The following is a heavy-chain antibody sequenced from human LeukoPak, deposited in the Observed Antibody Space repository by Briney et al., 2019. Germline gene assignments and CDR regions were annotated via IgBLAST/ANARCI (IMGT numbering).Heavy chain of an antibody. Sequence: ESGPTLVNPTQTLTVTCTFSGFSFDTFGMRVSWIRQPPGKALEWLALIYWNDDKRYSPSLKSRLTITKDTSKNQVVLTMANMDPVDTATYYCAHRLRGSYVDYWGQGTLVTVSS. CDR3: AHRLRGSYVDY. CDR2: IYWNDDK. D-gene: IGHD3-16*01. V-gene: IGHV2-5*08. CDR1: GFSFDTFGMR. J-gene: IGHJ4*02.